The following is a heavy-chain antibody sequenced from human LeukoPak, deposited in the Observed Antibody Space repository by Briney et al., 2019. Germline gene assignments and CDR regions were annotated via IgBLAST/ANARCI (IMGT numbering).Heavy chain of an antibody. CDR2: INAGNGNT. CDR3: ARSVYYDSSGRYGMDV. Sequence: ASVKVSCKASGYTFTNYAMHWVRQAPGQRLEWMGWINAGNGNTKYSQKFQGRVTITRDTSASTAYMELSSLRSEDTAVYYCARSVYYDSSGRYGMDVWGQGTTVTVSS. D-gene: IGHD3-22*01. J-gene: IGHJ6*02. CDR1: GYTFTNYA. V-gene: IGHV1-3*01.